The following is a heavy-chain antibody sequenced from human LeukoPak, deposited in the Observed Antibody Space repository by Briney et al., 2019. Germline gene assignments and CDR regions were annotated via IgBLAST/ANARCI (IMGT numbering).Heavy chain of an antibody. Sequence: SETLSLTCTVSGGSISSYCWSWIRQPPGKGLEWIGYIYYSGSTNYNPSLKSRVTISVDTSKNQFSLKLSSVTAADTAVYYCARVHIAGYYYYYMDVWGKGTTVTVSS. V-gene: IGHV4-59*01. J-gene: IGHJ6*03. CDR1: GGSISSYC. CDR2: IYYSGST. D-gene: IGHD6-13*01. CDR3: ARVHIAGYYYYYMDV.